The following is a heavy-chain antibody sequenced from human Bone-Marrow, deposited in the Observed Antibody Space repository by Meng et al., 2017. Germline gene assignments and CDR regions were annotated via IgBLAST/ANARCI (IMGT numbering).Heavy chain of an antibody. CDR1: GGSISSGSYY. D-gene: IGHD1-26*01. J-gene: IGHJ4*02. V-gene: IGHV4-61*02. Sequence: TLSLTCTVSGGSISSGSYYWSWIRQPAGKGLEWIGRIYTSGSTNYNPSLKSRVTISVDTSKNQFSLKLSSVTAADTAVYYCARSSGSYLYYFDYWGQGTLVTVSS. CDR3: ARSSGSYLYYFDY. CDR2: IYTSGST.